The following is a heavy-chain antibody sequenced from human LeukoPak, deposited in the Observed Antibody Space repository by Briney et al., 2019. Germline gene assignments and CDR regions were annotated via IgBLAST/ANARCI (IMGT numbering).Heavy chain of an antibody. J-gene: IGHJ6*03. CDR2: IDHSGST. Sequence: SETLSLTCTVSGYSISSGYNWGCIRQPPGKGLGWIGSIDHSGSTYYSPSLKSRVTISIDTSKNQFCLKLSSVTAADTAVYYCSIVGGNFLYYYYYMDVWGKGPRSPSP. CDR1: GYSISSGYN. D-gene: IGHD4-23*01. CDR3: SIVGGNFLYYYYYMDV. V-gene: IGHV4-38-2*02.